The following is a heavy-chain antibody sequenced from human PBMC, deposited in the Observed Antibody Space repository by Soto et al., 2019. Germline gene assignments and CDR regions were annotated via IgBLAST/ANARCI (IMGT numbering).Heavy chain of an antibody. CDR2: LYTGGSA. J-gene: IGHJ4*02. V-gene: IGHV3-53*01. CDR1: GFSVTDHY. Sequence: PGGSLRLSCAASGFSVTDHYMTWVRQAPGKGLEWVSVLYTGGSAYYGDSVKGRFTISRDSSTNTLYLQLNSLKVGDTAFYFCARSFNDWTTYFDYWSEGTLGTVSS. CDR3: ARSFNDWTTYFDY. D-gene: IGHD3-9*01.